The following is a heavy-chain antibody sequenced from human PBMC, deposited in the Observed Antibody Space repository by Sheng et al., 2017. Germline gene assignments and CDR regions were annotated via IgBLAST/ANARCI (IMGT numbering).Heavy chain of an antibody. D-gene: IGHD5-12*01. CDR3: ARPGRLGYSGHRGWLDP. CDR1: GGSFSDFY. Sequence: QVQLQQWGAGLLKPSETLSLTCAVYGGSFSDFYWSWIRQPPGKGLEWIGEINHSGSTNYNPSLKSRVTISVDTSKNQFSLKVKSVTAADTAVYYCARPGRLGYSGHRGWLDPWGQGTLVTVSS. J-gene: IGHJ5*02. V-gene: IGHV4-34*02. CDR2: INHSGST.